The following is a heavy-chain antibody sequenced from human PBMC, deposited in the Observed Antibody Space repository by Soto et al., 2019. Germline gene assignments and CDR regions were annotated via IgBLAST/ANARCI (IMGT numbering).Heavy chain of an antibody. V-gene: IGHV1-2*02. J-gene: IGHJ4*02. CDR3: GRGRSGELVIFY. CDR2: ISPQTGGT. CDR1: GYTFTGYY. Sequence: QVQLVQSGAELKKPGASVKVSCKGSGYTFTGYYIHWVRQTPGQGPEWMGEISPQTGGTKYAQKYQGRATMTRDTSITTVYMELSNLSPDDTAVYYCGRGRSGELVIFYWGQGTLVTVSS. D-gene: IGHD1-26*01.